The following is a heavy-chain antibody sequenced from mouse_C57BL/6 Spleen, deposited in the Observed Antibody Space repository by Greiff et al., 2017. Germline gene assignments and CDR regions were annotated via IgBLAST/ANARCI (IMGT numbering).Heavy chain of an antibody. J-gene: IGHJ3*01. CDR2: INPSNGGT. CDR1: GYTFTSYW. CDR3: ARSGSSYGENFAD. Sequence: QVQLQQPGTELVKPGASVKLSCKASGYTFTSYWMHWVKQRPGQGLEWIGNINPSNGGTNYNEKFKSKATLTVDKSSSTAYMQLSSLTSEDSAVYDCARSGSSYGENFADWGQGTLVTVAA. V-gene: IGHV1-53*01. D-gene: IGHD1-1*01.